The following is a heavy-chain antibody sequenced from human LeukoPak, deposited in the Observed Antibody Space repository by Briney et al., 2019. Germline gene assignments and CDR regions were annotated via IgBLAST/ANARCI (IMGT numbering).Heavy chain of an antibody. V-gene: IGHV3-23*01. D-gene: IGHD4-23*01. CDR1: GFTFSSYA. CDR3: AKLYGGNSLYFDY. Sequence: PGGSLRLSCAASGFTFSSYAMSWVCQAPGKGLEWVSAISGSGGSTYYADSVKGRFTISRDNSKNTLYLQMNSLRAEDTAVYYCAKLYGGNSLYFDYWGQGTLVTVSS. J-gene: IGHJ4*02. CDR2: ISGSGGST.